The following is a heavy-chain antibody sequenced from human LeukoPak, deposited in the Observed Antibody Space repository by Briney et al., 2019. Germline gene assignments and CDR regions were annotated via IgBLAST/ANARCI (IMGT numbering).Heavy chain of an antibody. CDR3: ARVDYDSSGYSDY. V-gene: IGHV4-59*01. CDR1: GGSISSYY. Sequence: SETLSLTCTVSGGSISSYYWSWIRQPPGKGLEWIGYIYYCGSTNYNPSLKSRVTMSVDTSKNQFSLKLSSVTAADTAVYYCARVDYDSSGYSDYWGQGTLVTVSS. J-gene: IGHJ4*02. D-gene: IGHD3-22*01. CDR2: IYYCGST.